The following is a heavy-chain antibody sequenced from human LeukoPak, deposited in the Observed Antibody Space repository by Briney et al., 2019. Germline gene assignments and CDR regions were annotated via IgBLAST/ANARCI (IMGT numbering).Heavy chain of an antibody. CDR2: ISGSSTTI. V-gene: IGHV3-48*01. D-gene: IGHD3-3*01. CDR1: GFTFSSYS. Sequence: PGGSLRLSCAASGFTFSSYSMNWVRQAPGKGLEWVSYISGSSTTIYYADSVKGRFTISRDNSKNTLYLQMNSLRAEDTAVYYCAKVSGFERFLEWFSSAFDYWGQGTLVTVSS. J-gene: IGHJ4*02. CDR3: AKVSGFERFLEWFSSAFDY.